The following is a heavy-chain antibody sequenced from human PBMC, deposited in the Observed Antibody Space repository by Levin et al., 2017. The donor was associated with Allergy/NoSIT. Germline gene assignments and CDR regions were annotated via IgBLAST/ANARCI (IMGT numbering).Heavy chain of an antibody. CDR1: GFSLSTSPVG. J-gene: IGHJ5*02. Sequence: SGPTLVKPTQTLTLTCTFSGFSLSTSPVGVGWIRQPPGKALEWLALIYWDDDKRYSPSLKSRLTITKDTSKNQVVLTMTSMDPVDTATYYCARTDLWFGVFDPWGQGTLVTVSS. CDR3: ARTDLWFGVFDP. V-gene: IGHV2-5*02. D-gene: IGHD3-10*01. CDR2: IYWDDDK.